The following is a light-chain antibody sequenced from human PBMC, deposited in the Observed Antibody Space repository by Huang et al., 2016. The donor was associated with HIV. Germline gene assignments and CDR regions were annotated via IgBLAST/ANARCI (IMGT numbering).Light chain of an antibody. CDR3: MQSLQSGFR. CDR1: QSLVHTNGYTY. Sequence: VMTQSPLSLAVTPGEPASISCRSSQSLVHTNGYTYLDWYVQKPGQSPRLLIYGGSIRAPGVPDRFSGSGSGTDFALKISRVEAEDIGVYYCMQSLQSGFRFGPGTKVEIK. V-gene: IGKV2-28*01. J-gene: IGKJ3*01. CDR2: GGS.